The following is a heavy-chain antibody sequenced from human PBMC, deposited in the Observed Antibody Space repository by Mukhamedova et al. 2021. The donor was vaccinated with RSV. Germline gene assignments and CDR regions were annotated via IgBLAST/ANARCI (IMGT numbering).Heavy chain of an antibody. J-gene: IGHJ4*02. CDR3: TPKDFRSSWFDDY. CDR2: IKSKSVGGPT. D-gene: IGHD6-13*01. V-gene: IGHV3-15*01. Sequence: SWVRQAPGKGLEGVGRIKSKSVGGPTDPAAPVKARFPFPRDVSKTTRYLQMNTLKTEDTAVYSCTPKDFRSSWFDDYWGQGTLV.